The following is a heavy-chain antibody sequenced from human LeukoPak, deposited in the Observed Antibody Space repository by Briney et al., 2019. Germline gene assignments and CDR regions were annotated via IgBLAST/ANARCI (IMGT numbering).Heavy chain of an antibody. D-gene: IGHD3-16*01. Sequence: ETGGSLRLSCAASGFTVSSNYMNWVRQAPGKGLEWVSSISSSSSYIYYADSVKGRFTISRDNAKNSLYLQMNSLRAEDTAVYYCARDMIMITFGGVVAFDIWGQGTMVTVSS. CDR3: ARDMIMITFGGVVAFDI. CDR2: ISSSSSYI. J-gene: IGHJ3*02. V-gene: IGHV3-21*01. CDR1: GFTVSSNY.